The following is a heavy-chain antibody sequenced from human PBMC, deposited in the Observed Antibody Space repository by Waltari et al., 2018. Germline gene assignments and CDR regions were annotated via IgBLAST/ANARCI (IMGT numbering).Heavy chain of an antibody. J-gene: IGHJ4*02. CDR3: ARDYYSDYVFDY. V-gene: IGHV1-18*01. CDR2: TSAHNDDP. Sequence: QVQLVQSGTEVKNPGASVKVSCKASGYTFPSYGISWVRQAPGQGLEWMGWTSAHNDDPNYGQRFQGRRPITTDTSANTAYMELRSLTSDDTAVYFCARDYYSDYVFDYWGQGTLVIVSS. CDR1: GYTFPSYG. D-gene: IGHD4-17*01.